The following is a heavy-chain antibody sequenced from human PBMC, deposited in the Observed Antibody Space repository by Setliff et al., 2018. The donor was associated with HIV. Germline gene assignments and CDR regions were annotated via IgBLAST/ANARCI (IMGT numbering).Heavy chain of an antibody. CDR1: GFTFSSYI. J-gene: IGHJ3*02. V-gene: IGHV3-21*01. CDR2: ISTNGSYR. CDR3: AREVTRYSQDYALDI. D-gene: IGHD2-2*02. Sequence: GGSLRLSCAAYGFTFSSYIMNWVRQAPGKGLEWVSSISTNGSYRYYADSVKGRFTISGDNAKNSMSLQMDSLRAEDTAVYYCAREVTRYSQDYALDIWGQGTMVTVSS.